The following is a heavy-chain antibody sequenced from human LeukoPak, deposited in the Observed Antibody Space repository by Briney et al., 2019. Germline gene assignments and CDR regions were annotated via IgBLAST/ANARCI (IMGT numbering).Heavy chain of an antibody. Sequence: PSETLSLTCTVSGGSISSYYRSWVRQPAGKGLEWIGRIYSDGNTNYNSSLKSRVTMSVDTSKNQFSLKVTSVTAADTAIYYCARVNYRVLVGDAFDIWGQGTMVTVSS. D-gene: IGHD3-10*01. CDR1: GGSISSYY. CDR3: ARVNYRVLVGDAFDI. V-gene: IGHV4-4*07. CDR2: IYSDGNT. J-gene: IGHJ3*02.